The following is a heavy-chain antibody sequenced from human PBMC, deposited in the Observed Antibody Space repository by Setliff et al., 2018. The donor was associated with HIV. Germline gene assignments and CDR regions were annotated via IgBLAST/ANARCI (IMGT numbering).Heavy chain of an antibody. CDR1: GYTFTGYY. J-gene: IGHJ4*02. V-gene: IGHV1-2*02. CDR2: INPNSGGT. D-gene: IGHD5-12*01. CDR3: ARPGYSGYDFIGGNLGY. Sequence: GASVMVSCKASGYTFTGYYMHWVRQAPGQGLEWMGWINPNSGGTNYAQIFQGRVTMTRDTSISTAYMELSRLRSDDTAVYYCARPGYSGYDFIGGNLGYWGQGTLVTVSS.